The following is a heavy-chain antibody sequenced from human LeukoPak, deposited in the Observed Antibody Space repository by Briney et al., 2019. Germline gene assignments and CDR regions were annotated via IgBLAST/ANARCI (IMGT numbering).Heavy chain of an antibody. Sequence: SGTLSLTCAVSGGSITSANWWSWVRQSPGKGLEWIGEIYHTGNTNYNPSLNSRVSISLDTSKNQFSLRLTSVTAADTAVYFCARDANGSDLHYYHMDVWGKGTTVTVSS. CDR1: GGSITSANW. V-gene: IGHV4-4*02. CDR2: IYHTGNT. CDR3: ARDANGSDLHYYHMDV. D-gene: IGHD6-25*01. J-gene: IGHJ6*03.